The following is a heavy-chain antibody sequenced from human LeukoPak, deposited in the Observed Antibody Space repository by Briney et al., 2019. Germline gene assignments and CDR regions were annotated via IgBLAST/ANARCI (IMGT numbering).Heavy chain of an antibody. CDR1: GFTLSNAW. CDR2: IKSKTDGGTT. V-gene: IGHV3-15*01. D-gene: IGHD4-17*01. J-gene: IGHJ4*02. Sequence: SGGSLRLSCAASGFTLSNAWMSWVRQAPGKGLEWVGRIKSKTDGGTTDYAAPVKGRFTISRDDSKNTLYLQMNSLKTEDTAVYYCTTRQTTVVTPRYFDYWGQGTLVTVSS. CDR3: TTRQTTVVTPRYFDY.